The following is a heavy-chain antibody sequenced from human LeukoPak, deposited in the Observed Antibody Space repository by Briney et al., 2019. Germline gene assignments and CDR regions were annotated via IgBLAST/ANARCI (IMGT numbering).Heavy chain of an antibody. J-gene: IGHJ4*02. CDR1: GGSISSYY. CDR2: IYYSGST. CDR3: ARGLGINDSSGYFDY. V-gene: IGHV4-59*01. D-gene: IGHD3-22*01. Sequence: SETLSLTCTVSGGSISSYYWSWIRQPPGKGLEWIGYIYYSGSTNYNPSLKSRVTISVDTSKNQFSLKLSSVTAADTAVYYCARGLGINDSSGYFDYWGQGTLVTVSS.